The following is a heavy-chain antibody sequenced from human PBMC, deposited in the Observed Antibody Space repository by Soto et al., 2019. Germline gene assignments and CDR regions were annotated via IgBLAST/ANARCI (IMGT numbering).Heavy chain of an antibody. CDR3: ARGSAAAGNFDY. Sequence: QVQLQESGPGLVKPSQTLSLICTVSGGSINSGGDYWTWIRQHPVKGLEWIGYIYYSGSTDYNPSLKSRVTISVDTSKNQFSLSLSSVTAADTAVYYCARGSAAAGNFDYWGQGTLVTVSS. D-gene: IGHD6-13*01. CDR1: GGSINSGGDY. J-gene: IGHJ4*02. CDR2: IYYSGST. V-gene: IGHV4-31*03.